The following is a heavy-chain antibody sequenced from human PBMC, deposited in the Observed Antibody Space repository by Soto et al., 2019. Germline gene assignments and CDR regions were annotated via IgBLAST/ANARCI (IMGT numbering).Heavy chain of an antibody. D-gene: IGHD1-1*01. J-gene: IGHJ6*02. CDR1: GGSISSSSYY. CDR3: AGNSYGTNYGMDV. Sequence: PSETLSLTCTVSGGSISSSSYYWGWIRQPPGKGLEWIGSIYYIGSTYYNPSLKIRVTISVDTSKNQFSLKLSFVTAADTAVYYCAGNSYGTNYGMDVWGQGTTVTVSS. V-gene: IGHV4-39*01. CDR2: IYYIGST.